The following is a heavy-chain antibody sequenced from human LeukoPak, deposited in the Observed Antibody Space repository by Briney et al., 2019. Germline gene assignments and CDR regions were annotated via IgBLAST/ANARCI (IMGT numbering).Heavy chain of an antibody. Sequence: ASVKVSCKASGYTFTSYDINWVRQAPGQGLEWVGWMNPNSGNTGYAQKFQGRVTMTRNTSISTAYMELSSLRSEDTAVYYCAAYARPHYYYYMDVWGKGTTVTVSS. CDR2: MNPNSGNT. J-gene: IGHJ6*03. D-gene: IGHD6-6*01. V-gene: IGHV1-8*01. CDR3: AAYARPHYYYYMDV. CDR1: GYTFTSYD.